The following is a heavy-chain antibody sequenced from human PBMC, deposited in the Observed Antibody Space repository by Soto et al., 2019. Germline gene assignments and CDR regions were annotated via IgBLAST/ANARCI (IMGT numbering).Heavy chain of an antibody. J-gene: IGHJ4*02. CDR3: ASSKGGSYFDY. CDR1: GGSISNFY. Sequence: SETLSLTCTVSGGSISNFYWSWIRQPPGKGLEYIGYIHDRGSTNYNPSLESRVAISVDTSKNQFSLKLSSVTAADTAVYYCASSKGGSYFDYWGQGTLVTVSS. D-gene: IGHD1-26*01. V-gene: IGHV4-59*08. CDR2: IHDRGST.